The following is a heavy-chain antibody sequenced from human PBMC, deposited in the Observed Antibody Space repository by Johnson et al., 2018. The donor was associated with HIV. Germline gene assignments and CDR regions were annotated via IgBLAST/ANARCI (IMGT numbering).Heavy chain of an antibody. D-gene: IGHD1-26*01. CDR3: ARGGRKWELLGDDAFDI. CDR2: IGTAGDT. CDR1: GFTFDDYA. Sequence: VQLVESGGVVVQPGRSLRLSCAASGFTFDDYAMHWVRQAPGKGLEWVSAIGTAGDTYYPGSVKGRFTISRENAKNSLYLQMNSLRAGDTAVYYCARGGRKWELLGDDAFDIWGQGTMVTVSS. J-gene: IGHJ3*02. V-gene: IGHV3-13*01.